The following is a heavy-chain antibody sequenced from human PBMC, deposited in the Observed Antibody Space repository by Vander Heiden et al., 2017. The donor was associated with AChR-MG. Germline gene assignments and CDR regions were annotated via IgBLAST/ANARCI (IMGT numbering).Heavy chain of an antibody. V-gene: IGHV3-11*01. Sequence: QVQLGESGGVLVKPGGSLRLFCVASGFTFSDHHLTGIRQAPGKGLGWVSYISSSGSTIYYADSVEGRFTISRDNAKNSVYLQMNSLRAEDTAVYYCARPRGSGWYLDWYYYYYMDVWGKGTTVTVSS. CDR3: ARPRGSGWYLDWYYYYYMDV. CDR2: ISSSGSTI. D-gene: IGHD6-19*01. CDR1: GFTFSDHH. J-gene: IGHJ6*03.